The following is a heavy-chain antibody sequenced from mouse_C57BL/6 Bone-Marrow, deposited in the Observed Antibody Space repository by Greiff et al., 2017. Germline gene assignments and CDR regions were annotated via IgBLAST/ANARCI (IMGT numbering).Heavy chain of an antibody. CDR1: GYTFTSYW. Sequence: QVQLKESGAELAKPGASVKLSCKASGYTFTSYWMHWVKQRPGQGLEWIGYINPSSGYTKYNQKFKDKATLTADKSSSTAYMQLSSLTYEDSAVYYCARRGYDYDGGYYYAMDYWGQGTSVTVSS. J-gene: IGHJ4*01. CDR3: ARRGYDYDGGYYYAMDY. CDR2: INPSSGYT. V-gene: IGHV1-7*01. D-gene: IGHD2-4*01.